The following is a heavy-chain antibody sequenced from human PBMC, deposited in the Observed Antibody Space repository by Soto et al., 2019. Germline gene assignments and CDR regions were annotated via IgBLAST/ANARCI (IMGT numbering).Heavy chain of an antibody. D-gene: IGHD2-15*01. J-gene: IGHJ6*02. V-gene: IGHV3-30*18. CDR1: GFTFSSYG. Sequence: QVQLVESGGGVVQPGRSLRLSCAASGFTFSSYGMHWVRQAPGKGLEWVAVISYDGSNKYYADSVKGRFTISRDNSKNTLYLQMNSLRAEDTAVYYCAKGSVVVVVAATPRYYYYGMDVWGQGTTVTVSS. CDR3: AKGSVVVVVAATPRYYYYGMDV. CDR2: ISYDGSNK.